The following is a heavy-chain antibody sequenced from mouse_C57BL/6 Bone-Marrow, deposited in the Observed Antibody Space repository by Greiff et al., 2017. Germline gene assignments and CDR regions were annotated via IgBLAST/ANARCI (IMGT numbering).Heavy chain of an antibody. J-gene: IGHJ1*03. CDR2: ISSGGSYT. CDR3: ARPYGIYWYFDV. CDR1: GFTFSSYG. D-gene: IGHD2-1*01. V-gene: IGHV5-6*01. Sequence: DVQLVESGGDLVKPGGSLKLSCAASGFTFSSYGMSWVRQTPDKRLEWVATISSGGSYTYYPGSVKGRFTISRDNAKNTLYLQMSSLKSEDTAMYYCARPYGIYWYFDVWGTGTTVTVSS.